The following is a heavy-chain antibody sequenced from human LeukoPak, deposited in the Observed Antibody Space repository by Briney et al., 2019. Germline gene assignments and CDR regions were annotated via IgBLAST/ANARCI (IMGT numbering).Heavy chain of an antibody. Sequence: ASVKVSCKASGYTFTSCDINWVRQATGQGLEWMGWMNPNSGNTGYGQSFQGRITMTRDIPIGTAYMELSNLTSEDTAIYYCTRGSSGRRENWGQGTLVTVSA. J-gene: IGHJ4*02. D-gene: IGHD6-19*01. V-gene: IGHV1-8*01. CDR2: MNPNSGNT. CDR1: GYTFTSCD. CDR3: TRGSSGRREN.